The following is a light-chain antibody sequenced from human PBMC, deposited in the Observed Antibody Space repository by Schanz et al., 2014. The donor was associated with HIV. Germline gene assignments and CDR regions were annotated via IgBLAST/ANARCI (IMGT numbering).Light chain of an antibody. CDR3: AAWDDSLNGVV. Sequence: QSALTQPASVSGSPGQSITISCTGTSSDVGSYNLVSWYQQHPGKAPKLMIYDVSNRPSGVSHRFSGSKSGTSASLAISGLQSEDEADYYCAAWDDSLNGVVFGGGTKLTVL. J-gene: IGLJ2*01. CDR1: SSDVGSYNL. V-gene: IGLV2-14*02. CDR2: DVS.